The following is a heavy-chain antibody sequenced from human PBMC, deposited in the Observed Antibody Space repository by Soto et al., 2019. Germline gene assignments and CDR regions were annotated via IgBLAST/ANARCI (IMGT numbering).Heavy chain of an antibody. CDR1: GFTFSSYA. Sequence: GGSLRLSCAASGFTFSSYAMSWVRQAPGKGLEWVSAISGSGGSTYYADSVKGRFTISRDNSKNTLYLQMNSLRAEDTAVYYCAKDENYYDSSGYYDYWGKETLLTVSS. CDR2: ISGSGGST. J-gene: IGHJ4*02. V-gene: IGHV3-23*01. CDR3: AKDENYYDSSGYYDY. D-gene: IGHD3-22*01.